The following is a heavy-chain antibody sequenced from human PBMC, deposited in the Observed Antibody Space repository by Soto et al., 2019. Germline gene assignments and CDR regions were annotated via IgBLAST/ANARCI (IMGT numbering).Heavy chain of an antibody. Sequence: QVQLVQSGAEVKKPGASVKVSCKASGYTLTSYGISWVRPPPVKGLEWMGWISAYNGNTNYAQKLQGRVTMTTDTSTSTAYMELRSLRSDDTAVYYCARDLAVGLVDYWGQGTLVTVSS. V-gene: IGHV1-18*01. D-gene: IGHD6-19*01. CDR1: GYTLTSYG. J-gene: IGHJ4*02. CDR2: ISAYNGNT. CDR3: ARDLAVGLVDY.